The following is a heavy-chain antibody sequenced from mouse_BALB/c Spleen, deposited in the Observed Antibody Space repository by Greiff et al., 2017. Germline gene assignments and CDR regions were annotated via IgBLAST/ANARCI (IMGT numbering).Heavy chain of an antibody. V-gene: IGHV14-1*02. Sequence: AQLQQSGAELVRPGALVKLSCKASGFNIKDYYMHWVKQRPEQGLEWIGWIDPENGNTIYDPKFQGKASITADTSSNTAYLQLSSLTSEDTAVYYCASLYDYDFDYWGQGTTLTVSS. J-gene: IGHJ2*01. CDR3: ASLYDYDFDY. CDR2: IDPENGNT. D-gene: IGHD2-4*01. CDR1: GFNIKDYY.